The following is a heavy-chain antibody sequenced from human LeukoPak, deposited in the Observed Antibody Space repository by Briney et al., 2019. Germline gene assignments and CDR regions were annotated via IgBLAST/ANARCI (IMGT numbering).Heavy chain of an antibody. CDR2: ITTYNGDT. Sequence: GASVKVSCKASGGTFSSYAISWVRQAPGQGLEWMGWITTYNGDTNYAQKLQGRVTMTSDTSTSTAYMELRSLTSDDTAVYYCARGSSYGFSMGYWGQGTLVAVSS. CDR3: ARGSSYGFSMGY. D-gene: IGHD5-18*01. CDR1: GGTFSSYA. J-gene: IGHJ4*02. V-gene: IGHV1-18*01.